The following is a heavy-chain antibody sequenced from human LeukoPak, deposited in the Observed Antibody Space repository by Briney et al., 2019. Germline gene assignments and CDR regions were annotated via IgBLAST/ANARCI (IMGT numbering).Heavy chain of an antibody. CDR3: ASPGAFWSGYAIFDY. CDR2: IYHSGST. CDR1: GYSISSGYY. V-gene: IGHV4-38-2*01. Sequence: KPSETLSLTCAVSGYSISSGYYWGWIRQPPGKGLEWIGSIYHSGSTYYNPSLKSRVTISVDTSKNQFSLKLSSVTAADTAVYYCASPGAFWSGYAIFDYWGQGTLATVSS. J-gene: IGHJ4*02. D-gene: IGHD3-3*01.